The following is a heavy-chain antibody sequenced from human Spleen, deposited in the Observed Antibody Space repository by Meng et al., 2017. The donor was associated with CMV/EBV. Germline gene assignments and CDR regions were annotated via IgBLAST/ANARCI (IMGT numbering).Heavy chain of an antibody. Sequence: ASVKVSCKASGYTFTSYYMHWVRQAPGQGLEWMGIINPSGGSTSYAQKFQGRVTMTRDTSTRTAYMELRSLRSDDTAVYYCARDLITMTPNWFDPWGQGTLVTVSS. V-gene: IGHV1-46*01. CDR1: GYTFTSYY. CDR3: ARDLITMTPNWFDP. D-gene: IGHD3-22*01. J-gene: IGHJ5*02. CDR2: INPSGGST.